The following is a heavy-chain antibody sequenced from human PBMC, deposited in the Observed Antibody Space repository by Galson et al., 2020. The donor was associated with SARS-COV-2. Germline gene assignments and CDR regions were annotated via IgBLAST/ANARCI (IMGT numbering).Heavy chain of an antibody. CDR2: ISASNGNT. J-gene: IGHJ4*02. Sequence: ASVQVSCKASCYTFTSYGISWVRQAPGQGLEWMGWISASNGNTNYAQKLQGRVTMTTDTSTSTAYMSLRSLRSDDTAVYYCARYSQGELLDYWGQGTLVTVSS. CDR3: ARYSQGELLDY. V-gene: IGHV1-18*04. CDR1: CYTFTSYG. D-gene: IGHD1-26*01.